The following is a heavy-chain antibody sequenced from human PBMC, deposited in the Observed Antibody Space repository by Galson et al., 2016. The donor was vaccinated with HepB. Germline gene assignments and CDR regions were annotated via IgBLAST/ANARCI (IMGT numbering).Heavy chain of an antibody. CDR1: GFTFSSYA. V-gene: IGHV3-30-3*01. Sequence: SLRLSCAGSGFTFSSYAVHWVRQPPGKGLEWVAAISYDGDNEYYADYLKGRYTISRDNSRNTVYLHMSSLRRDDTAVYYCARGSSAVDATEVGLDYWGQGTLVIVSS. CDR2: ISYDGDNE. J-gene: IGHJ4*02. CDR3: ARGSSAVDATEVGLDY. D-gene: IGHD6-19*01.